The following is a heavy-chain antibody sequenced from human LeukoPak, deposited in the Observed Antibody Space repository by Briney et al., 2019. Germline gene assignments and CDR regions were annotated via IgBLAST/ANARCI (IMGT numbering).Heavy chain of an antibody. J-gene: IGHJ4*02. CDR2: MNPNSGNT. CDR3: ARYNSMFRGVTTSDY. V-gene: IGHV1-8*01. CDR1: GYTFTSYD. D-gene: IGHD3-10*01. Sequence: ASVKVSCKASGYTFTSYDINWVRQATGQGLEWMGWMNPNSGNTGYAQKFQGRVTMTRNTSISTAYMELSSLRSDDTAVYYCARYNSMFRGVTTSDYWGQGTLVTVSS.